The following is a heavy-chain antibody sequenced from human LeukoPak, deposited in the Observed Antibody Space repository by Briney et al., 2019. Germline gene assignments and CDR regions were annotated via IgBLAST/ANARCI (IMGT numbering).Heavy chain of an antibody. CDR3: ARGWVNCSGGSCYSSWFDP. CDR1: GYTFTSYD. Sequence: ASVTVSCKASGYTFTSYDINWVGQATGQGLEWMGWMNPNSGNTGYAQKFQGRVTMTRNTSISTAYMELSSLRSEDTAVYYCARGWVNCSGGSCYSSWFDPWGQGTLVTVSS. V-gene: IGHV1-8*01. D-gene: IGHD2-15*01. J-gene: IGHJ5*02. CDR2: MNPNSGNT.